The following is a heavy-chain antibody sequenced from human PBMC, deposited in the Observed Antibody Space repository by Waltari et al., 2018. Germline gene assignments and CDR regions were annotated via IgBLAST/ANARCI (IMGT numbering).Heavy chain of an antibody. V-gene: IGHV4-4*02. D-gene: IGHD2-15*01. J-gene: IGHJ4*02. Sequence: QVQLQESGPGLVEPSGTLSLTCAVSGDSVSNHYCWSWVRQPPGKGLEWIGHVPHSGKPNYNPSFESRGTMSRDTANNEISLKMTSATAADTAVYYCASDRGRGLYLDSWGPGTLVTVSP. CDR3: ASDRGRGLYLDS. CDR1: GDSVSNHYC. CDR2: VPHSGKP.